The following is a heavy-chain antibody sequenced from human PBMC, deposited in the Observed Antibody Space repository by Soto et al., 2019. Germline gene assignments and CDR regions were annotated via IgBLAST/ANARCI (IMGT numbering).Heavy chain of an antibody. CDR1: GFTFSSYA. Sequence: QVQLVESGGGVVQPGRSLRLSCAASGFTFSSYAMHWVRQAPGKGLEWVAVISYVGSNKYYADSVKGRFTISRDNSKNTLDLQMNSLRAEDTAVYYCARIWFGELMGWFDPWGQGTLVTVSS. CDR3: ARIWFGELMGWFDP. J-gene: IGHJ5*02. D-gene: IGHD3-10*01. CDR2: ISYVGSNK. V-gene: IGHV3-30-3*01.